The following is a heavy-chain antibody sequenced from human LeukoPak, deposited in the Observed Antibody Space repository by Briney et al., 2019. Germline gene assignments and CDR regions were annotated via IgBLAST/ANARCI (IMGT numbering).Heavy chain of an antibody. Sequence: PSETLSLTCAVYGVSFSGYYWSWIRQPPGKGLEWIGEINHSGSTNYNPSLKSRVTISVDTSKNQFSLKLSSVTAADTAVYYCASSTYYYGSGSYYNRIYYYMDVWGKGTTVTISS. J-gene: IGHJ6*03. CDR3: ASSTYYYGSGSYYNRIYYYMDV. CDR2: INHSGST. D-gene: IGHD3-10*01. V-gene: IGHV4-34*01. CDR1: GVSFSGYY.